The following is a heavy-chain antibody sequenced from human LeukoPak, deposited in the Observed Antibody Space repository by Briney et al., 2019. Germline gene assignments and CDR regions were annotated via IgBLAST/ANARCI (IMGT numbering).Heavy chain of an antibody. Sequence: SETLSLTCTVSGASINIRYHYWGWIRQPPGKGLEWIGYIYYSGSTNYNPSLKSRVTISVDTSKNQFSLKLSSVTAADTAVYYCARAFYPGYYSYMAVWGKGTTVTVSS. D-gene: IGHD3-3*02. CDR2: IYYSGST. CDR3: ARAFYPGYYSYMAV. J-gene: IGHJ6*03. CDR1: GASINIRYHY. V-gene: IGHV4-61*01.